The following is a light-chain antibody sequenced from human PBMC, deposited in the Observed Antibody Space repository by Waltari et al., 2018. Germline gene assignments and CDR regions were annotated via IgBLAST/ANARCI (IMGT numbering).Light chain of an antibody. V-gene: IGKV2-30*02. J-gene: IGKJ1*01. Sequence: DVVMTQSPLSLPVTLGQPASISCRSSQSLVHSDGNTYLNWFQQRPGHSPRRLIYKVSRRESGIPGRFSGSGSGTDFTLRISRVEAEEVGAYYGMQGTYWHRTFGQGTQVEIK. CDR1: QSLVHSDGNTY. CDR2: KVS. CDR3: MQGTYWHRT.